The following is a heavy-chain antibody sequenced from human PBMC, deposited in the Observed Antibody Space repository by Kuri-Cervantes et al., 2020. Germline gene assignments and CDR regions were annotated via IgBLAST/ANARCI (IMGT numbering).Heavy chain of an antibody. V-gene: IGHV3-21*01. CDR2: ISSSGNYI. Sequence: GESLKISCAASGFTFSSYGMNWVRQAPGKGLEWVSSISSSGNYIYYADSVKGRFTISRDNAKNSLYLQMNSLRAEDTAVYYCARETMALGGTYFDYWGQGTLVTVSS. CDR3: ARETMALGGTYFDY. CDR1: GFTFSSYG. D-gene: IGHD4/OR15-4a*01. J-gene: IGHJ4*02.